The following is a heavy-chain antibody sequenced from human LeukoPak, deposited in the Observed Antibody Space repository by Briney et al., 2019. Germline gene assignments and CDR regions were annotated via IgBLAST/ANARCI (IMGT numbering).Heavy chain of an antibody. CDR3: AREYCSGGSCYWGPGGSYFDY. CDR1: GFTFSSYG. V-gene: IGHV3-33*01. D-gene: IGHD2-15*01. J-gene: IGHJ4*02. Sequence: GGSLRLSCAASGFTFSSYGMHWVRQAPGKGLEWVAVIWYDGSNKYYADSVKGRFTISRDNSKNTLYLQMNSLRAEDTAVYYCAREYCSGGSCYWGPGGSYFDYWGQRTLVTVSS. CDR2: IWYDGSNK.